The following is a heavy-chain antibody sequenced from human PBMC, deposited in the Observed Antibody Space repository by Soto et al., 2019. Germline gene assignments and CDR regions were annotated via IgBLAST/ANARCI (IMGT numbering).Heavy chain of an antibody. V-gene: IGHV4-59*11. Sequence: PSETLSLTCTVSSGSISSHYWSWIRQPPGKGLEWIGFVYFSGATEYNPSLKSRVTMSIDTSKNQFSLNLNSVTAADTAVYYCASKFGELLADAFDIWGQGTMVTVSS. CDR3: ASKFGELLADAFDI. CDR1: SGSISSHY. D-gene: IGHD3-10*01. J-gene: IGHJ3*02. CDR2: VYFSGAT.